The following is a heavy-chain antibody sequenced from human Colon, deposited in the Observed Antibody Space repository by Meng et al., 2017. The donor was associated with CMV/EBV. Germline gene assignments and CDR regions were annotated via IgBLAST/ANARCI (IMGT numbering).Heavy chain of an antibody. CDR1: GYTCTAYY. CDR2: IDPKSGGT. Sequence: ASGYTCTAYYMQWVRQAPGQGLEWMGWIDPKSGGTNYAQKFQGRVTMTRDTSISTVYMELSSLRSDDTALYYCAMNNQFDWLLYFDYWGQGTLVTVSS. J-gene: IGHJ4*02. V-gene: IGHV1-2*02. CDR3: AMNNQFDWLLYFDY. D-gene: IGHD3-9*01.